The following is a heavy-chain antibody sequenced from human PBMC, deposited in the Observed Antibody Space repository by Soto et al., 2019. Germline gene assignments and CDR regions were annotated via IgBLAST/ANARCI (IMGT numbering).Heavy chain of an antibody. V-gene: IGHV4-39*01. CDR1: GASINNSPYY. Sequence: PSETLSLTCTVSGASINNSPYYWGWVRQPPGKGLEWIGTVYYNGITNYNPSLKSQITMSVDTSKNQFSLNLNSVTAADTAVYYCVRQNGQIWTMGYWGRGTLVTVSS. CDR3: VRQNGQIWTMGY. D-gene: IGHD5-18*01. J-gene: IGHJ4*02. CDR2: VYYNGIT.